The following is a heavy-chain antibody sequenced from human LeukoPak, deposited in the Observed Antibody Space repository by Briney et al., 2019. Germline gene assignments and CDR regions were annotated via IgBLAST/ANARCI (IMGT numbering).Heavy chain of an antibody. J-gene: IGHJ4*02. V-gene: IGHV4-39*01. CDR2: IYYSGST. Sequence: SETLSLTCTVSGGSISSSSYYWGWIRQPPGKGLEWIGSIYYSGSTYYNPSLKSRVTISVDTSKNQFSLKLRSVTAADTAVYYCARLMLGYCSSTSCSADYPFDYWGQGTLVTVSS. CDR3: ARLMLGYCSSTSCSADYPFDY. CDR1: GGSISSSSYY. D-gene: IGHD2-2*01.